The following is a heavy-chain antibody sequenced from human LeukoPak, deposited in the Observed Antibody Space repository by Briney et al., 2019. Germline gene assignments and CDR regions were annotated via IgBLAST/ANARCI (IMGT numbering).Heavy chain of an antibody. V-gene: IGHV4-39*07. D-gene: IGHD5-18*01. J-gene: IGHJ4*02. CDR2: IDYTGTT. CDR1: GDSISNNFYY. CDR3: VKFKRRPRTYSYDYEF. Sequence: TSETLSLTCSVFGDSISNNFYYWGWIRQTPGKGLAWIASIDYTGTTYYNPSFKSRVSISMDTSKNQFSLKLTSVTAADTAVFYCVKFKRRPRTYSYDYEFWGQGTLVTVSP.